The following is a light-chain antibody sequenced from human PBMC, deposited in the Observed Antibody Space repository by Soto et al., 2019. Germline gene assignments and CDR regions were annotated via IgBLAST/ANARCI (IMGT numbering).Light chain of an antibody. J-gene: IGKJ3*01. CDR3: QQRSNWV. Sequence: EIVLTQSPATLSLSPGERATLFCRASQSVSSYLAWYQQKPGQAPRLLIYDASNRATGSPARFSGSGSGTDFSLTISSLEPEDFGVYYCQQRSNWVFGPGTKVDI. V-gene: IGKV3-11*01. CDR1: QSVSSY. CDR2: DAS.